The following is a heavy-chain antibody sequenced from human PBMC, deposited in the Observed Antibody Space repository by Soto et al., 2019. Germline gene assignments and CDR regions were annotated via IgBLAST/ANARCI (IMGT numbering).Heavy chain of an antibody. CDR2: ISAYNGNT. Sequence: GASVKVSCKASCYTFTSYGISWVRQAPGQRLEWMGWISAYNGNTNYAQKLQGRVTMTTDTSTSTAYMELRSLRSDDTAVYYCARVRGDIVVVPAATPYYYYGMDVWGQGTTVTVSS. CDR1: CYTFTSYG. J-gene: IGHJ6*02. V-gene: IGHV1-18*01. D-gene: IGHD2-2*01. CDR3: ARVRGDIVVVPAATPYYYYGMDV.